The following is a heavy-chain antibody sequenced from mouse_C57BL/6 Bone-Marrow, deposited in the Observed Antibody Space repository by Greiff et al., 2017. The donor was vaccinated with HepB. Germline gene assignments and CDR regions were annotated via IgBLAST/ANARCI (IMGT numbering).Heavy chain of an antibody. CDR2: ISSGSSTI. D-gene: IGHD2-1*01. CDR3: ARRSGQLYYGNSFAY. J-gene: IGHJ3*01. CDR1: GFTFSDYG. Sequence: DVHLVESGGGLVKPGGSLKLSCAASGFTFSDYGMHWVRQAPEKGLEWVAYISSGSSTIYYADTVKGRFTISRDNAKNTLFLQMTSLRSEDTAMYYCARRSGQLYYGNSFAYWGQGTLVTVSA. V-gene: IGHV5-17*01.